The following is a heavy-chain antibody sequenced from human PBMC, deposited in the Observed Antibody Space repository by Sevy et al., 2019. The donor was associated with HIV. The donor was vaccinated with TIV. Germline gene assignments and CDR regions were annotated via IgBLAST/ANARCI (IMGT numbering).Heavy chain of an antibody. V-gene: IGHV3-15*01. CDR2: IRNDPDGGTT. Sequence: GESLKISCTASGFTFRNAWMTWVRQVPGKGLEWVGRIRNDPDGGTTDYAAPVRGRFTISRDDSKNTMYLQMNSLKSEEKAVYYWRTDIVVQSGYSYDFSTFNPDLPHNSGADVWGQGTTVTVSS. J-gene: IGHJ6*02. CDR3: RTDIVVQSGYSYDFSTFNPDLPHNSGADV. CDR1: GFTFRNAW. D-gene: IGHD5-12*01.